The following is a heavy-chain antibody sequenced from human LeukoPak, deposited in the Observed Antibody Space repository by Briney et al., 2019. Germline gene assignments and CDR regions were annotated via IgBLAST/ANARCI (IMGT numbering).Heavy chain of an antibody. V-gene: IGHV1-18*01. Sequence: ASVKVCCKASGYTFTSYGINWVRQAPGQGLEWMGWISAYNGNTNYAQKLQGRVTMTTDTSTSTAYMELRSLRSDDTAVYYCARGGVTIFGVVPYYYYMDVWGKGTTVTVSS. D-gene: IGHD3-3*01. CDR3: ARGGVTIFGVVPYYYYMDV. CDR2: ISAYNGNT. J-gene: IGHJ6*03. CDR1: GYTFTSYG.